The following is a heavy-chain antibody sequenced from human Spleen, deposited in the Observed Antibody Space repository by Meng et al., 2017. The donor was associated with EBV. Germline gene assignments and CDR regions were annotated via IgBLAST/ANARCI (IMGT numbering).Heavy chain of an antibody. D-gene: IGHD6-19*01. Sequence: QVQLQESGPGLVKPSGTLSLTCTVPGASISSTAYSWGWIRQPPGRGLEWIGSVHYAGSTYYSPSLKSRVTVSVDTSKNQFSLRLTSVTAADTAVYYCARPFPSWQSPRLDPFGAWGQGTLVNVSS. CDR1: GASISSTAYS. CDR2: VHYAGST. V-gene: IGHV4-39*01. CDR3: ARPFPSWQSPRLDPFGA. J-gene: IGHJ4*02.